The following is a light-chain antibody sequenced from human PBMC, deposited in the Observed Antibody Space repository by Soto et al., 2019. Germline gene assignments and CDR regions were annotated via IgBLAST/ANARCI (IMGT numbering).Light chain of an antibody. CDR2: GAS. V-gene: IGKV3-20*01. CDR3: QQSGSSNT. CDR1: QSISSSV. Sequence: EVVLTQSPDTLSVSPGDRATLSCRTSQSISSSVLAWYQQKGGQAPRLLIYGASTRVTGIPDRFSGSGSGTDFTLSISRLEPEDFAVYHCQQSGSSNTFGQGTKLEIK. J-gene: IGKJ2*01.